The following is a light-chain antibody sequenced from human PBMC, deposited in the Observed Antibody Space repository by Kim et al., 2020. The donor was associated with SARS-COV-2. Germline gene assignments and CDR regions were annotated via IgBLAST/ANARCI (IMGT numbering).Light chain of an antibody. J-gene: IGKJ5*01. V-gene: IGKV3-20*01. CDR1: QSVTSNY. CDR3: QHYGSPVA. Sequence: EIVLTQSPGTLSLSPGERATLSCRASQSVTSNYLAWYQQIPGQAPRLLIHGATSRATGIADRFSGSGSGTDFTLTITGLEPEDVAVYYCQHYGSPVAFGQGKRLEIK. CDR2: GAT.